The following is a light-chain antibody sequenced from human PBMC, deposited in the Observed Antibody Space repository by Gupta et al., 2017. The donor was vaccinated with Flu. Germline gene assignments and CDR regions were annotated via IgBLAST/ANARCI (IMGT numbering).Light chain of an antibody. CDR3: QQANSFPHT. CDR2: AAS. J-gene: IGKJ4*01. CDR1: QGISSW. V-gene: IGKV1D-12*01. Sequence: DIPMTQSPSSVSASVGDRVTITCRASQGISSWLAWYQQKPGKAPKLLIYAASSLQSGLPSRISGSASATDITRTISILPPEDFATYCSQQANSFPHTFGGGTKVEMK.